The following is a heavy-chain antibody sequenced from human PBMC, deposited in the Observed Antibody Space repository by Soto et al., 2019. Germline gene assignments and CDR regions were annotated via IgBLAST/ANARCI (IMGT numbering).Heavy chain of an antibody. V-gene: IGHV1-69*12. CDR2: IIPFFATS. D-gene: IGHD2-21*02. Sequence: QVQLVQSGAEVKKPGSSVKVSCKASGGNFRSESINWVRQAPGQGLEWMGGIIPFFATSDYAQKFQGRLTITADESTTTAYMELSSLRSQDTAVYYCARGREFGGNSDAYDIWGQGTMVTVSS. CDR1: GGNFRSES. J-gene: IGHJ3*02. CDR3: ARGREFGGNSDAYDI.